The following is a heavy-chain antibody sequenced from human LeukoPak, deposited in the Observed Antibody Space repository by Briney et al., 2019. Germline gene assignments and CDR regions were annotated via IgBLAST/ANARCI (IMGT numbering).Heavy chain of an antibody. CDR2: IYSSGST. Sequence: SETLSLTCTVSGGSINGYYWSWIRQPAGKGLEWIGRIYSSGSTNHNPSLKSRVTMSVDTSKNQFSLKLSSVTAADTAVYYCARVDQNSGSADYYYYGMDVWGQGTTVTVSS. J-gene: IGHJ6*02. CDR3: ARVDQNSGSADYYYYGMDV. CDR1: GGSINGYY. V-gene: IGHV4-4*07.